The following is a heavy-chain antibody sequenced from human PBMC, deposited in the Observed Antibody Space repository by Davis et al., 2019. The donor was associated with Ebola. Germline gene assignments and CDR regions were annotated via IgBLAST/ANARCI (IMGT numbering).Heavy chain of an antibody. Sequence: PGGSLRLSCAASGFTFSTYAMSWVRQAPGKGLEWVAVIWYDGSNKYYADSVKGRFTISRDNSKNTLYLQMNSLRAEDTAVYYCASPRGGATVYWGQGTLVTVSS. CDR2: IWYDGSNK. CDR1: GFTFSTYA. D-gene: IGHD1-26*01. V-gene: IGHV3-33*08. CDR3: ASPRGGATVY. J-gene: IGHJ4*02.